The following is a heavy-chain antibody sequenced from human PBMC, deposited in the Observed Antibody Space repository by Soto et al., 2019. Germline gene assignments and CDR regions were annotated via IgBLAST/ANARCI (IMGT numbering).Heavy chain of an antibody. CDR2: IVVGSGNT. V-gene: IGHV1-58*02. CDR3: AAVPSPKCSGGSCYSG. CDR1: GFTFTSSA. J-gene: IGHJ4*02. Sequence: SVKVSCKASGFTFTSSAMQWVRQARGQRLERIGWIVVGSGNTNYAQKFQERVTINRDMSTSTAYMEMSSLRSEDTAVYYCAAVPSPKCSGGSCYSGWGQGTLVTVSS. D-gene: IGHD2-15*01.